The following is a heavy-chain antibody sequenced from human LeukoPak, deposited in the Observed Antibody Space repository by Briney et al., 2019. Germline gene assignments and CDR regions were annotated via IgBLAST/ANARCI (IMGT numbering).Heavy chain of an antibody. D-gene: IGHD3-10*01. CDR1: GFTVSSNY. J-gene: IGHJ4*02. CDR3: ARAAADYYGSGSYFDY. Sequence: GGSLRLSCAASGFTVSSNYMSWVRQAPGKGLEWVSVIYSGGSTYYADSVKGRFTISRDNSKNTLYLQMNSLRAEDTAVYYCARAAADYYGSGSYFDYWGQGTLVTVSS. V-gene: IGHV3-53*01. CDR2: IYSGGST.